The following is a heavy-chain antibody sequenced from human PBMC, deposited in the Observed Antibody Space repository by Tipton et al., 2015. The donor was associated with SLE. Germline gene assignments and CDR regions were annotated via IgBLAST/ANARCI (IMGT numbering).Heavy chain of an antibody. Sequence: TLSLTCTVSGASISSHYWSWIRQPPGKGLEWIGYIYYSGSTNYNPSLKSRVTISVDTSKNQFSLKLSSVTAADTAVYYCARDNYGSGYFDLWGRGTLVTVSS. CDR3: ARDNYGSGYFDL. V-gene: IGHV4-59*11. CDR2: IYYSGST. D-gene: IGHD3-10*01. CDR1: GASISSHY. J-gene: IGHJ2*01.